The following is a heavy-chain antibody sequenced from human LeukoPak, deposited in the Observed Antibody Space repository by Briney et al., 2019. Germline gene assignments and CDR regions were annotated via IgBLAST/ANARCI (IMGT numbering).Heavy chain of an antibody. V-gene: IGHV3-30-3*01. CDR1: GFTFSSYA. CDR2: ISYDGSNK. J-gene: IGHJ4*02. CDR3: ARAGPPYSSSELYYFDY. Sequence: GGSLRLSCAASGFTFSSYAMHWVRQAPGKGLEWVAVISYDGSNKYYADSVKGRFTISRDNSKNTLCLQMNSLRAEDTAVYYCARAGPPYSSSELYYFDYWGQGTLVTVSS. D-gene: IGHD6-6*01.